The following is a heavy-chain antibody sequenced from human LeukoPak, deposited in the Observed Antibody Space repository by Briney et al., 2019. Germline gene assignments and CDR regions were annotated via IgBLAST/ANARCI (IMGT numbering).Heavy chain of an antibody. CDR3: ARAYNYGSKLYSIGL. CDR1: GFNFNNYA. CDR2: ISYDGTNK. D-gene: IGHD3-10*01. J-gene: IGHJ4*02. Sequence: GGSLRLSCAASGFNFNNYAMFWVRQAPGRGLDWVAGISYDGTNKYYADSVKGRFTISRDTSKSTLYLQMNSLRADDTAVYFCARAYNYGSKLYSIGLWGQGTPVTVSS. V-gene: IGHV3-30*04.